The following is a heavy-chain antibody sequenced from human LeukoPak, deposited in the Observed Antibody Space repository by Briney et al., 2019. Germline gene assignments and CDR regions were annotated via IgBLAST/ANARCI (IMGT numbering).Heavy chain of an antibody. J-gene: IGHJ4*02. CDR3: SRDSPVWQGLINY. CDR2: ISGDGGST. D-gene: IGHD6-19*01. CDR1: GFTFDDYA. Sequence: GGFLTLSCAASGFTFDDYAMHWVRQAPGKGLEWISLISGDGGSTQYADSVKGRFTISRDNRKNSLYQQMNSLRTEDTDLYCCSRDSPVWQGLINYWGQGTLVTVSS. V-gene: IGHV3-43*02.